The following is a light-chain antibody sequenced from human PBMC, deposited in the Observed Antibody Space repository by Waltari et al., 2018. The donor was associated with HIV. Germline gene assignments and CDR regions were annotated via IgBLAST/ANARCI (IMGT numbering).Light chain of an antibody. CDR2: AAS. Sequence: AIRMTPSPSSFSASTGERVTITCRASQGISSYLAWYQQKPGKAPKLLIYAASTLQSGVPSRFSGSGSGTDFTLTISCLQSEDFATYYCQQYDSYPRTFGQGTKLEIK. V-gene: IGKV1-8*01. CDR3: QQYDSYPRT. CDR1: QGISSY. J-gene: IGKJ2*01.